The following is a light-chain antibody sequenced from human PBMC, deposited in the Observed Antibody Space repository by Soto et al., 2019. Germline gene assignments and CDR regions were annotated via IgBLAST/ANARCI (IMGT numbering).Light chain of an antibody. V-gene: IGLV2-14*01. J-gene: IGLJ1*01. CDR1: SSDFGTYNY. CDR3: SSYTTSSNYV. CDR2: EVS. Sequence: QSALTQPASVSGSPGQSITISCTGTSSDFGTYNYVSWYQQHPGKAPKLMIYEVSNRPSGVSNRFSGFKSGNTASLTISGLQADDEADYYCSSYTTSSNYVFGTGTKLTVL.